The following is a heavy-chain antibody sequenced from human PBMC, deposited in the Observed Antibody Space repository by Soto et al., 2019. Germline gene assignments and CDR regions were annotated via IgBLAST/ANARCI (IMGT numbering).Heavy chain of an antibody. CDR2: IYHSGST. Sequence: QVQLQESGPGLVRPSGTLSLTCAVSSGSISSNNWWNWVRQPPGKGLEWIGEIYHSGSTNSNPSLKRRVTISLDKSKNKFSLKLSSVTAADTAMYYCARLWVYGDYGPAFDIWGQGTMVTVSA. CDR1: SGSISSNNW. V-gene: IGHV4-4*02. CDR3: ARLWVYGDYGPAFDI. J-gene: IGHJ3*02. D-gene: IGHD4-17*01.